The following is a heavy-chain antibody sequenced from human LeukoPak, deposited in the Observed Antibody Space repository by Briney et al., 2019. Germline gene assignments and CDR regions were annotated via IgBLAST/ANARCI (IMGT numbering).Heavy chain of an antibody. J-gene: IGHJ4*02. CDR3: ARVRTWELPDY. CDR2: INPNSGGT. V-gene: IGHV1-2*02. Sequence: GASVKVSCKASGYTFTGYYMHWVRQAPVQGLEWMGWINPNSGGTNYAQKLQGRVTMTTDTSTSTAYMELRSLRSDDTAVYYCARVRTWELPDYWGQGTLVTVSS. CDR1: GYTFTGYY. D-gene: IGHD1-26*01.